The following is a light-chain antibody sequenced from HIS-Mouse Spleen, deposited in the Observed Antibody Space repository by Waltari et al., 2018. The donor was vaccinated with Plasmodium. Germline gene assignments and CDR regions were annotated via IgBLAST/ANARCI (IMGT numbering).Light chain of an antibody. J-gene: IGKJ3*01. CDR1: QSVSSN. CDR3: QQYNNWSFT. CDR2: GAS. V-gene: IGKV3-15*01. Sequence: EIVMTQSPATLSVSPGEGATLSCRASQSVSSNLARYQQKPGQAPRLLIYGASTRATGIPARFSGSGSGTEFTLTISSLQSEDFAVYYCQQYNNWSFTFGPGTKVDIK.